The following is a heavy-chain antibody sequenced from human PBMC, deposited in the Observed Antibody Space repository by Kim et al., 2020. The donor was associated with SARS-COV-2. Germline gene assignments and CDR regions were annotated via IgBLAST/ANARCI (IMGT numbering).Heavy chain of an antibody. J-gene: IGHJ4*02. V-gene: IGHV5-51*01. CDR3: ARLYTDSSGYWAY. Sequence: YSPSFQGQVTISADKSISTAYLQWSSLKASDTAMYYCARLYTDSSGYWAYWGQGTLVTVSS. D-gene: IGHD3-22*01.